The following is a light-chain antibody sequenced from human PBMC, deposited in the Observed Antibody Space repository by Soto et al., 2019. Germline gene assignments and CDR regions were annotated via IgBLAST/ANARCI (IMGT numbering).Light chain of an antibody. CDR2: RVS. J-gene: IGKJ4*01. CDR1: QTITT. V-gene: IGKV3-20*01. CDR3: QQYGNIPLT. Sequence: IALSQSPGALSLSPGERPTLSCSASQTITTLAWYQRKPGQAPRLLIYRVSSRATGVPDRFSGSGSGTDYTLTISRLEPEDFAVYYCQQYGNIPLTFGGGTKVDNK.